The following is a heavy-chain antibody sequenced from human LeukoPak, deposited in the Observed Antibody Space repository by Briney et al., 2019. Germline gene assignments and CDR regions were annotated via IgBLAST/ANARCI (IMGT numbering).Heavy chain of an antibody. Sequence: GGSLRLSCAASGFTFSSYGMHWVRQAPGEGLEWVAFIRYDGSNKYYADSVKGRFTISRDNAKNSLYLQMNSLRAEDTAVYYCARDRGSSGWYEFDYWGQGTLVTVSS. CDR2: IRYDGSNK. J-gene: IGHJ4*02. CDR1: GFTFSSYG. CDR3: ARDRGSSGWYEFDY. V-gene: IGHV3-30*02. D-gene: IGHD6-19*01.